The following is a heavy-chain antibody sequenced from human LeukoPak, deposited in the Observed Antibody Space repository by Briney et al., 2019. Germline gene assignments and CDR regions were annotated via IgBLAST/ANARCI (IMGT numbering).Heavy chain of an antibody. J-gene: IGHJ4*02. D-gene: IGHD6-13*01. CDR1: GFTFSSYS. Sequence: GGSLRLSCAASGFTFSSYSMNWVRQAPGKGLEWVSAISGSGGSTYYADSVKGRFTISRDNSKNTLYLQMNSLRAEDTAVYYCAKDFSSSWYRLFDYWGQGTLVTVSS. V-gene: IGHV3-23*01. CDR3: AKDFSSSWYRLFDY. CDR2: ISGSGGST.